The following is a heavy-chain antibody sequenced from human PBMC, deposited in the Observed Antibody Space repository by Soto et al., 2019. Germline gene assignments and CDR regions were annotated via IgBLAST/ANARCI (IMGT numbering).Heavy chain of an antibody. CDR3: ATRLPTDF. CDR1: GYTFTGFH. D-gene: IGHD2-15*01. CDR2: IDPNNGDT. V-gene: IGHV1-2*02. J-gene: IGHJ4*01. Sequence: ASVKVSCKASGYTFTGFHIFWVRQAPGQGLEWVGWIDPNNGDTSYAQRFQGRVTLTRDTSISTAYMDLGRLTSDDTAVYYCATRLPTDFWGQGTQVTVSS.